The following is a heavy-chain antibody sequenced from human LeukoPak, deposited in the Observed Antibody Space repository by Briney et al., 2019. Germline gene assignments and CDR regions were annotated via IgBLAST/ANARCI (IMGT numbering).Heavy chain of an antibody. V-gene: IGHV4-38-2*01. D-gene: IGHD2-2*02. J-gene: IGHJ6*03. CDR1: GYSLSRGYY. CDR2: IYHSGNT. CDR3: ARMRCSSTSCYTHYYYYYMDV. Sequence: SETLSLTCAVSGYSLSRGYYWGWIRQPPGKGLEGIGSIYHSGNTYYNPSLKSRVTISVDTSKNQFSLKLSSVTAADTAVYYCARMRCSSTSCYTHYYYYYMDVWGKGTTVTVSS.